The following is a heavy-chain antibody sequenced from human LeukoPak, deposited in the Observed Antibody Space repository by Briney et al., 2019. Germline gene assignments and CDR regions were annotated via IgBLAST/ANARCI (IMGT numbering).Heavy chain of an antibody. CDR3: ATLGGGAYSRNFDY. CDR2: FDPEDGET. D-gene: IGHD6-13*01. V-gene: IGHV1-24*01. J-gene: IGHJ4*02. CDR1: GYTLTELS. Sequence: ASVKVSCKVSGYTLTELSMHWVRQAPGKGLEWMGGFDPEDGETIYAQKFQGRVTMTEDTSTDTAYMELSSLRSEDTAVYYCATLGGGAYSRNFDYWGQGTLVTVSS.